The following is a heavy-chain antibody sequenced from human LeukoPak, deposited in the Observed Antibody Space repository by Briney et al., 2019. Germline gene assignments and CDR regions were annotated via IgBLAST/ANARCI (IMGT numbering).Heavy chain of an antibody. CDR2: IYPGDSDT. V-gene: IGHV5-51*01. CDR1: GYSFTSHW. D-gene: IGHD3-3*01. J-gene: IGHJ3*02. Sequence: GESLKISCKGSGYSFTSHWIGWVRQMPGRGLEWMGIIYPGDSDTRYSPSFQGQVTISADKSISTAYLQWSSLKASDTAMYYCARGGGGITIFGVVIIDAFDIWGQRTMVTVSS. CDR3: ARGGGGITIFGVVIIDAFDI.